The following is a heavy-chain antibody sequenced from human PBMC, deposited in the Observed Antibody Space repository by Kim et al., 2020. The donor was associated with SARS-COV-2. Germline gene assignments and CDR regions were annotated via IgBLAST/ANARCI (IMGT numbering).Heavy chain of an antibody. D-gene: IGHD4-17*01. V-gene: IGHV3-64D*06. CDR1: GFTFSSYA. J-gene: IGHJ2*01. CDR2: ISSNGGST. Sequence: GGSLRLSCSASGFTFSSYAMHWVRQAPGKGLEYVSAISSNGGSTYYADSAKGRFTISRDNSKNTLYLQMSRQRAEDTAVYYCVGNGDYELNWYFDLWGRGTLVTVSS. CDR3: VGNGDYELNWYFDL.